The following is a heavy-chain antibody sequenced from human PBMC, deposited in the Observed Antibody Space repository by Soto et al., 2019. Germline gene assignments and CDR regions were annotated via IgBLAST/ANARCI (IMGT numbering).Heavy chain of an antibody. CDR1: VFSFSSSA. Sequence: SLRLCSSPSVFSFSSSALIWVRQAPGTGLEWVSAISGSGSSTYDADAVKGLFTISRDNSKNTLYLQMTSMRAEDTAVYYCAKETTIAVAGTPGDLFDYGGQGTLVTV. V-gene: IGHV3-23*01. D-gene: IGHD6-19*01. J-gene: IGHJ4*02. CDR3: AKETTIAVAGTPGDLFDY. CDR2: ISGSGSST.